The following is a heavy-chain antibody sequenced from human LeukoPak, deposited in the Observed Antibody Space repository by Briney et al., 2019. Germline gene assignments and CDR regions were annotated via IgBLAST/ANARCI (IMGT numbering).Heavy chain of an antibody. Sequence: GGSLRLSCAASGFTFSSDGIHWVRQAPGKGLEWVAVVSYDGSNKYYADSVKGRFTISRDNSKNTLYLQMNSLRPEDTAVYYCAKDGYSSGWSVYYYYYGMDVRGQGTTVTVSS. V-gene: IGHV3-30*18. CDR2: VSYDGSNK. CDR1: GFTFSSDG. CDR3: AKDGYSSGWSVYYYYYGMDV. D-gene: IGHD6-19*01. J-gene: IGHJ6*02.